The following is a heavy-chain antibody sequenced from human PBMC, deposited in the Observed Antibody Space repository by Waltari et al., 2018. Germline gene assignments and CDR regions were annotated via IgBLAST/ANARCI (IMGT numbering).Heavy chain of an antibody. Sequence: EVQLVESGGGLVQPGGSLRPSCAATGFTFSSHPITRVRQAPGKGLEWVSYISRSNSTIYYADSVKGRFTISRDNAKNLLHLQMISLTDEDTAVYYCARDSGSAGADDYWGQGTLVTVSS. V-gene: IGHV3-48*02. D-gene: IGHD6-13*01. CDR1: GFTFSSHP. J-gene: IGHJ4*02. CDR2: ISRSNSTI. CDR3: ARDSGSAGADDY.